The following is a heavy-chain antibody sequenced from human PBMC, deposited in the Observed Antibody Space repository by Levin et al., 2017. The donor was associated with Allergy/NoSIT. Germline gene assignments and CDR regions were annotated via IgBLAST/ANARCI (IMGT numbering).Heavy chain of an antibody. CDR3: ARDERGSSGPEYFQH. J-gene: IGHJ1*01. Sequence: PSETLSLTCTVSGGSISSYYWSWIRQPPGKGLEWIGYIYYSGSTNYNPSLKSRVTISVDTSKNQFSLKLSSVTAADTAVYYCARDERGSSGPEYFQHWGQGTLVTVSS. D-gene: IGHD6-19*01. CDR1: GGSISSYY. CDR2: IYYSGST. V-gene: IGHV4-59*01.